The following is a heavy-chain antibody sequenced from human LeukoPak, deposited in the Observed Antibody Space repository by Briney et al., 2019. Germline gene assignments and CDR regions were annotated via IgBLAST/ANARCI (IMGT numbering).Heavy chain of an antibody. Sequence: GGSLRLSCAASGFTFSSYWMSWVRQAPGKGLEWVANIKQDGSEKYYVDSVKGRFTISRDNSKNTLYLQMNSLRAEDTAVYYCAREVRGVAFDYWGQGTLVTVSS. D-gene: IGHD3-10*01. V-gene: IGHV3-7*03. CDR3: AREVRGVAFDY. CDR1: GFTFSSYW. J-gene: IGHJ4*02. CDR2: IKQDGSEK.